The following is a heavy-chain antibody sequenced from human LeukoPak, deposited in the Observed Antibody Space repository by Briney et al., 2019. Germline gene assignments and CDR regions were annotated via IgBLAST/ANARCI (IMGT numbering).Heavy chain of an antibody. CDR2: MFHSGNT. CDR1: GYFISSGYY. D-gene: IGHD6-19*01. CDR3: ARDGVVAVAGTKPNGRNN. V-gene: IGHV4-38-2*02. J-gene: IGHJ4*02. Sequence: SETLSLTCTVSGYFISSGYYWGWIRQSPGKGLEWIRTMFHSGNTYYNPSLNSRVTLSVDTSKNQFSLELSSVTAADTAVYYCARDGVVAVAGTKPNGRNNWGQGTLVTVSS.